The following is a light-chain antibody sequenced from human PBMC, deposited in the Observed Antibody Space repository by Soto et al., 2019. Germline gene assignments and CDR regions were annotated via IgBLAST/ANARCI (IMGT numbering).Light chain of an antibody. J-gene: IGLJ1*01. CDR2: DVS. V-gene: IGLV2-14*01. Sequence: QSALTQPASVSGSPGQSITISCTGTSSDVGGYNYVSWYQQHPGKAPKLMIYDVSNRPSGVSNRFSGSKPGNTASLTISGLQAEDEADYYCSSYTSSSTSLYVFGTGTKVTVL. CDR3: SSYTSSSTSLYV. CDR1: SSDVGGYNY.